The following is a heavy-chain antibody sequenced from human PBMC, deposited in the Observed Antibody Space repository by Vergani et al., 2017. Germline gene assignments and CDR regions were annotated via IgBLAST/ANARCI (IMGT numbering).Heavy chain of an antibody. CDR1: GGSISSYY. V-gene: IGHV4-59*01. Sequence: QVQLQESGPGLVKPSETLSLTCTVSGGSISSYYWSWIRQPPGKGLAWIGYIYYSGSTNYNPSLKSRVTISVDTSKNQFSLKLSSVTAADTAVYYCATTSTYCSSTSCPFRAFDIWGQGTMVTVSS. D-gene: IGHD2-2*01. CDR3: ATTSTYCSSTSCPFRAFDI. J-gene: IGHJ3*02. CDR2: IYYSGST.